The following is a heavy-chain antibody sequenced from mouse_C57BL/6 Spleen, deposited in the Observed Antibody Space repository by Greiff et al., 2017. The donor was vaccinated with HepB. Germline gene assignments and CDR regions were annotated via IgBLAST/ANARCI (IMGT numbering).Heavy chain of an antibody. CDR2: IDPENGDT. CDR3: TTNYGRSIFAY. CDR1: GFNIKDDY. D-gene: IGHD1-1*01. J-gene: IGHJ3*01. V-gene: IGHV14-4*01. Sequence: VQLQESGAELVRPGASVKLSCTASGFNIKDDYMHWVKQRPEQGLEWIGWIDPENGDTEYASKFQGKATITADTSSNTAYLQLSSLTSEDTAVYYCTTNYGRSIFAYWGQGTLVTVSA.